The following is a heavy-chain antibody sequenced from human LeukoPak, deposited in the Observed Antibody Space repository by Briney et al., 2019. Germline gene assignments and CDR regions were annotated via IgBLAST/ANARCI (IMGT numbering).Heavy chain of an antibody. V-gene: IGHV3-11*04. D-gene: IGHD3-10*01. Sequence: GGSLRLSCAASGFTFSDYYMSWIRQAPGKGLEWVSYISSSGSTIYYADSVKGRFTISRDNAKNSLYLQMNSLRAEDTAVYYCARGPPTYYYGSGSYSPHEYYYYYGMDVWGQGTTVTVSS. CDR1: GFTFSDYY. CDR2: ISSSGSTI. CDR3: ARGPPTYYYGSGSYSPHEYYYYYGMDV. J-gene: IGHJ6*02.